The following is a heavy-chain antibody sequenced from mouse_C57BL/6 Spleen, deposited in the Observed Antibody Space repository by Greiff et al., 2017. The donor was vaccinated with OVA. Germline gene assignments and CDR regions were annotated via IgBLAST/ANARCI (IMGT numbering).Heavy chain of an antibody. CDR3: ARERGMDY. V-gene: IGHV1-69*01. Sequence: QVQLQQSGAELVMPGASVKLSCKASGYTFTSYWMHWVKQRPGQGLEWIGEIDPSDSYTNYNQKFKGKSTLTVDKSSSTAYMQLSSLTSEDSAVYYCARERGMDYWGQGTSVTVSS. CDR1: GYTFTSYW. J-gene: IGHJ4*01. CDR2: IDPSDSYT.